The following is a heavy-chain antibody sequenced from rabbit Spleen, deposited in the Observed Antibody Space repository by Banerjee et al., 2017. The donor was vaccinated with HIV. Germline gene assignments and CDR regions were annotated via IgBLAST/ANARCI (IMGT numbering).Heavy chain of an antibody. D-gene: IGHD4-2*01. V-gene: IGHV1S40*01. CDR2: IYAGNSGST. CDR3: ARGVAGVNVYTAYFEL. Sequence: QSLEESGGDLVKPGASLTLTCTASGFSFSSGYWMCWVRQAPGKGLEWIACIYAGNSGSTYYASWAKGRFAISKTSSTTVTLQMTSLTAADTATYFCARGVAGVNVYTAYFELWGPGTLVTVS. J-gene: IGHJ4*01. CDR1: GFSFSSGYW.